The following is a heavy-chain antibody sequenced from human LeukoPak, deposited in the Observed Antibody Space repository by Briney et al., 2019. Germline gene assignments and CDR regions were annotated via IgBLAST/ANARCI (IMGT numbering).Heavy chain of an antibody. D-gene: IGHD3-16*01. CDR3: AREMGAGDAFDI. CDR1: GFTFSSYW. Sequence: GGSLRLSCAASGFTFSSYWMHWVRQAPGKGLVWVSRINSDWSSTSYADSVKGRFTISRDNAKNTLYLQMNSLRAEDTAVYYCAREMGAGDAFDIWGQGTMVTVSS. CDR2: INSDWSST. V-gene: IGHV3-74*01. J-gene: IGHJ3*02.